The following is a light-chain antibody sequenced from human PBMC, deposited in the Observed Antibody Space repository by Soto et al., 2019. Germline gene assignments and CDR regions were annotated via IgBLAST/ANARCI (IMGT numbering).Light chain of an antibody. V-gene: IGKV1-39*01. CDR3: QQSYSTPGT. J-gene: IGKJ1*01. CDR2: AAS. CDR1: QSISSY. Sequence: DIQMTQSPSSLSASVGDRVTITCRASQSISSYLNWYQQKPGKAPKLLIYAASSLQSGDPSRFSGSGSGTDFTLTISSLQPEDFATYYCQQSYSTPGTFGQGTKVDIK.